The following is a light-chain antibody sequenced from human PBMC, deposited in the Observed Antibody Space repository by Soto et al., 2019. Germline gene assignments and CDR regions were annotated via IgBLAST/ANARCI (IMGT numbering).Light chain of an antibody. Sequence: QSALTQPASVSGSPGQSITISCTGTSSDVGGYNYVSWYQQHQGKAPKLMIYEVSNRPSGVSNRFSGSKSGNTASLTISGLQAEDEADYYCSSYTSSSTPLWVFGGGTKLTVL. CDR3: SSYTSSSTPLWV. CDR2: EVS. CDR1: SSDVGGYNY. J-gene: IGLJ3*02. V-gene: IGLV2-14*01.